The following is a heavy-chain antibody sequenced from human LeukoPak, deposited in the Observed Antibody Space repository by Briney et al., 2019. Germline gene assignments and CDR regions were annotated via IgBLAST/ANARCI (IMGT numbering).Heavy chain of an antibody. CDR1: GGTFSSYA. Sequence: ASVKVSCKASGGTFSSYAISWVRQAPGQGLEWMGRIIPILGIANYAQKFQGRVTITADKSTSTACMELSSLRSEDTAVYYCSYYYDSSDDYWGQGTLVTVSS. CDR2: IIPILGIA. D-gene: IGHD3-22*01. J-gene: IGHJ4*02. V-gene: IGHV1-69*04. CDR3: SYYYDSSDDY.